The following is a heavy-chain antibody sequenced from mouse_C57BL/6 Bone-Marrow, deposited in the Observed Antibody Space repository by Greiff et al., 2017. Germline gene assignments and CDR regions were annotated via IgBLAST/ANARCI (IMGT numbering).Heavy chain of an antibody. CDR3: ARLRDGYWFAY. CDR2: IHPNSGST. CDR1: GYTFTSYW. D-gene: IGHD2-3*01. J-gene: IGHJ3*01. V-gene: IGHV1-64*01. Sequence: VQLQQPGAELVKPGASVKLSCKASGYTFTSYWMHWVKQRPGQGLEWIGMIHPNSGSTNYNEKFKSKATLTVDKSSSTAYMQLSSLTSEVSAVYDCARLRDGYWFAYWGQGTLVTVSA.